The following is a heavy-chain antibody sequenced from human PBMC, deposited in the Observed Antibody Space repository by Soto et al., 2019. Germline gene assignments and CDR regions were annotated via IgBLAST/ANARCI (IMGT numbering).Heavy chain of an antibody. V-gene: IGHV4-4*02. Sequence: QVQLQESGPGLVKPSGTLSLTCAVSGGSISSTDWWSWVRQPPGKGLAWIGEIYHGGSTNYNPSLKSRVTISVDRSKNQFSLKLTSVTAADTAVYYCASSKSGGSYYFDYWGQGTLVTVSS. J-gene: IGHJ4*02. CDR3: ASSKSGGSYYFDY. CDR1: GGSISSTDW. CDR2: IYHGGST. D-gene: IGHD1-26*01.